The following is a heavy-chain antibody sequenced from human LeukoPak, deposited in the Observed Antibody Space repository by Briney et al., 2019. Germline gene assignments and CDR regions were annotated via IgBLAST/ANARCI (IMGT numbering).Heavy chain of an antibody. CDR2: ISSSSSTI. CDR1: GFTFSSYS. D-gene: IGHD3-3*01. Sequence: GGSLRLSCAASGFTFSSYSMNWVRQAPGKGLEWVSYISSSSSTIYYADSVKGRFTTSRDNAKNSLYLQMNSLRAEDTAVYYCASDPTLPYYDFWSGYYTTYGMDVWGQGTTVTVSS. J-gene: IGHJ6*02. CDR3: ASDPTLPYYDFWSGYYTTYGMDV. V-gene: IGHV3-48*04.